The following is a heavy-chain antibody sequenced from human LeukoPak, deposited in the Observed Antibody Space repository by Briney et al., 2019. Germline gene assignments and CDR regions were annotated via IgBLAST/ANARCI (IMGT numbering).Heavy chain of an antibody. J-gene: IGHJ5*02. V-gene: IGHV4-38-2*02. CDR1: GYSISSGYY. Sequence: PSETLSLTCTVSGYSISSGYYWGWIRQPPGKGLEWIGSIYHSGRTFYNPSLKSRVTISVDVSKNQFSLKLISVTAADTAVYHCARQGAFDPWGQGTLVTVSS. CDR2: IYHSGRT. CDR3: ARQGAFDP.